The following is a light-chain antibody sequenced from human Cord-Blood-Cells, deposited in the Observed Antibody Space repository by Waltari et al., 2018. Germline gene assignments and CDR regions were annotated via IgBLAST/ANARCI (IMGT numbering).Light chain of an antibody. J-gene: IGKJ4*01. Sequence: EIALTQCPATLSLSPGARATLPCRASQSVSSYLAWYQQKPGQAPRLLIYDASNRATGIPARFSGSGSGTDFTLTISSLEPEDFAVYYCQQRSNWPPVTFGGGTKVEIK. CDR1: QSVSSY. CDR3: QQRSNWPPVT. CDR2: DAS. V-gene: IGKV3-11*01.